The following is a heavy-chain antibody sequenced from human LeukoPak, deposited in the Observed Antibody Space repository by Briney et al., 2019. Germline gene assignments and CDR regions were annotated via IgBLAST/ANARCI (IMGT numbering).Heavy chain of an antibody. CDR3: ARYVVYGSGKYYFDY. D-gene: IGHD3-10*01. J-gene: IGHJ4*02. V-gene: IGHV4-39*01. CDR1: GGSISSSNYL. Sequence: PSETLSLTCTVSGGSISSSNYLWSWIRQPPGQELEWIASINYGGTTYYDPSLKSRVTISVDTSKNQFSLRLTSVTAADTAVYLCARYVVYGSGKYYFDYWGQGSLGSVSS. CDR2: INYGGTT.